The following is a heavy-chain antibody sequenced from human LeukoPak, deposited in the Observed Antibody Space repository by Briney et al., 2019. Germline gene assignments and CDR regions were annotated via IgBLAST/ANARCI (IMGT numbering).Heavy chain of an antibody. CDR2: INYSGTT. Sequence: SETLSLTCSVSGGSLSSSSYYWGWLRQPPGKGLEWIGSINYSGTTYYNPSLKSRVTISVDTSKNQFSLKLSSVTATDTAVYYCARRTTGTHADAFDIWGQGTKVTVSS. V-gene: IGHV4-39*01. CDR3: ARRTTGTHADAFDI. J-gene: IGHJ3*02. CDR1: GGSLSSSSYY. D-gene: IGHD1-1*01.